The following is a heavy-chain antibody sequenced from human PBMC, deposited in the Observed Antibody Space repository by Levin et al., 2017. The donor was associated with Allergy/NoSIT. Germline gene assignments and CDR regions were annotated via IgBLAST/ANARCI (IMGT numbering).Heavy chain of an antibody. CDR2: ISGSGSGT. CDR1: GFTFSNYA. J-gene: IGHJ4*02. D-gene: IGHD4-17*01. Sequence: GGSLRLSCAASGFTFSNYAMSWVRQVPGKGLEWVSAISGSGSGTYYADSVKGRFAISRDNSKNTLYLQMSSLRAEDTAVYYCAKRVVTTVPPYYFDYWGQGSLVTVSS. CDR3: AKRVVTTVPPYYFDY. V-gene: IGHV3-23*01.